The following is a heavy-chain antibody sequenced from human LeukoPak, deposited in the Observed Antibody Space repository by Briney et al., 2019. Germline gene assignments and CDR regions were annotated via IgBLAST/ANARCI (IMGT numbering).Heavy chain of an antibody. D-gene: IGHD3-22*01. J-gene: IGHJ4*02. CDR1: GFTFSSYS. CDR2: ISGSGGST. V-gene: IGHV3-23*01. CDR3: AKDHDSSGYPCFDY. Sequence: GGSLRLSCAASGFTFSSYSMNWVRQAPGKGLEWVSAISGSGGSTYYADSVKGRFTISRDNSKNTLYLQMNSLRAEDTAVYYCAKDHDSSGYPCFDYWGQGTLVTVSS.